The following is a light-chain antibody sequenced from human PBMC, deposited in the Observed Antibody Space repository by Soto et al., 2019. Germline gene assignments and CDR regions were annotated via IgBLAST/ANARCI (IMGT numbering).Light chain of an antibody. J-gene: IGKJ1*01. CDR1: QSISSW. CDR2: DAS. Sequence: DIQMTQSPSTLSASVGDRVTITCRASQSISSWLAWYQQKPGKAPKLLIYDASSLESGVPSRFSGSGSGTESTLTLSSLQPDDFSTYYCQQYNSYSWTFGQGTKVDIK. V-gene: IGKV1-5*01. CDR3: QQYNSYSWT.